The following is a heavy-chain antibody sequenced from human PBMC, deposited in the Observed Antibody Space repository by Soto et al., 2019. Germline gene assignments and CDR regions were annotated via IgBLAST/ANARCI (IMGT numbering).Heavy chain of an antibody. CDR1: GFTFSSYG. D-gene: IGHD6-13*01. CDR3: AREHRVFKEYYYYGMDV. Sequence: GGSLRLSCAASGFTFSSYGMHWVRQAPGKGLEWVAVIWYDGSKKYYADSVKGRFTISRDNSKNTLYLQMNSLRAEDTAVYYCAREHRVFKEYYYYGMDVWGQGTTVTVSS. J-gene: IGHJ6*02. V-gene: IGHV3-33*01. CDR2: IWYDGSKK.